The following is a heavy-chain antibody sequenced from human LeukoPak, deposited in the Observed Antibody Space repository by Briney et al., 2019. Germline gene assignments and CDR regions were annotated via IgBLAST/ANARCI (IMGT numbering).Heavy chain of an antibody. CDR3: SKRPSTGLYFFGY. D-gene: IGHD1-1*01. CDR1: GFTFSSSV. CDR2: IGSGGGT. J-gene: IGHJ4*02. Sequence: GGSLRLSCAASGFTFSSSVMSWVRQAPGKGLEWISTIGSGGGTYYADSVKGRFTISRDKSKNTLYLQVNNLRSEDTAVYYCSKRPSTGLYFFGYWGQGTLVTVSS. V-gene: IGHV3-23*01.